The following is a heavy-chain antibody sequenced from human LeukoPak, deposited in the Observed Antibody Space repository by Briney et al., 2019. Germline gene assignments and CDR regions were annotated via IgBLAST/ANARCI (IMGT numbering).Heavy chain of an antibody. CDR2: IWYDGSNK. J-gene: IGHJ4*02. CDR3: ARESRWPQFFDY. D-gene: IGHD5-24*01. Sequence: GGSLRLSCAASGFTFSSYGMHWVRQAPGKGLEWVAVIWYDGSNKYYADSVKGRFTISRDNSKNTLYLQMNSLRAEDTAVYYCARESRWPQFFDYWGQGTLVTVSS. V-gene: IGHV3-33*01. CDR1: GFTFSSYG.